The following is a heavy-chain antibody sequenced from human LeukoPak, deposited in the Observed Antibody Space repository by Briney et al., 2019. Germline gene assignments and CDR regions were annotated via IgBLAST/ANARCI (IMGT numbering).Heavy chain of an antibody. Sequence: GGSLRLSCAASGSTFSSYGMHWVRQAPGKGLEWVAVISYDGSNKYYADSVKGRFTISRDNSKNTLYLQMNSLRAEDTAVYYCARDSYDYVWGSYRYDEYFQHWGQGTLVTVSS. CDR3: ARDSYDYVWGSYRYDEYFQH. CDR2: ISYDGSNK. V-gene: IGHV3-30*03. CDR1: GSTFSSYG. J-gene: IGHJ1*01. D-gene: IGHD3-16*02.